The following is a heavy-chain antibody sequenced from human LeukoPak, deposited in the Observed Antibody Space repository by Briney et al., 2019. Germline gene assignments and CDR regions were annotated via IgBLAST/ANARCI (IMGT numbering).Heavy chain of an antibody. D-gene: IGHD6-13*01. V-gene: IGHV4-38-2*02. CDR1: GYSISSGYY. Sequence: PSETLSLTCTVSGYSISSGYYWAWIRQPPGKGLEWIGTIYHSGSTYYNPSLKSRVTISVDTSKNQFSLKLSSVTAADTAVYYCARGQVSSWYRMVDYWGQGTLVTVSS. J-gene: IGHJ4*02. CDR2: IYHSGST. CDR3: ARGQVSSWYRMVDY.